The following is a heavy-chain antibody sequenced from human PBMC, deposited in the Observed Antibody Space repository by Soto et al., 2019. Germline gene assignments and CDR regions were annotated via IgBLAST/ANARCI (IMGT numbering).Heavy chain of an antibody. V-gene: IGHV4-39*01. CDR2: VYFSGTT. Sequence: SETLSLTCTVSGVSITTTSYYWGWIRQPPGKGLEWIGSVYFSGTTYYNPSLKSRVTISVDTSKNHFSLRLSSVTAADTAIYYCARHGSCWGQGTLVTVSS. CDR1: GVSITTTSYY. J-gene: IGHJ4*02. CDR3: ARHGSC.